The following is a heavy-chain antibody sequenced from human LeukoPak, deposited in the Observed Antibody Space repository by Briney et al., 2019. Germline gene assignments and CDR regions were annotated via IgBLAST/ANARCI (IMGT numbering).Heavy chain of an antibody. CDR2: ISSSSSTI. J-gene: IGHJ4*02. Sequence: GGSLRLSCAASGFTSSSYSMNWVRQAPGKGLEWVSYISSSSSTIYYADSVKGRFTISRDNAKNSLYLQMNSLRAEDTAVYYCARVSRAGDWDYFDYWGQGTLVTVSS. CDR3: ARVSRAGDWDYFDY. D-gene: IGHD7-27*01. V-gene: IGHV3-48*01. CDR1: GFTSSSYS.